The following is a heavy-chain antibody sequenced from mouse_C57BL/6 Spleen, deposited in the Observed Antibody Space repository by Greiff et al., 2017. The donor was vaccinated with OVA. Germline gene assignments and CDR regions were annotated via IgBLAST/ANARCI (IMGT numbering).Heavy chain of an antibody. CDR2: IHPNSGST. D-gene: IGHD1-1*01. V-gene: IGHV1-64*01. CDR1: GYTFTSYW. CDR3: ARSRGYGSSYWYFDV. Sequence: QVQLQQPGAELVKPGASVKLSCKASGYTFTSYWMHWVKQRPGQGLEWIGMIHPNSGSTNYNEKFKSKATLTVDKSSSTAYMQLSSLTSEDSAVXYGARSRGYGSSYWYFDVWGTEATVTVSS. J-gene: IGHJ1*03.